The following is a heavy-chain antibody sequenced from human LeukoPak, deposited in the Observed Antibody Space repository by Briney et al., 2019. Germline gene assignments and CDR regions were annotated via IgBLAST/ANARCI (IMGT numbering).Heavy chain of an antibody. V-gene: IGHV3-23*01. CDR1: GFSFRNYG. CDR2: ISGSGGST. Sequence: GGSLRLSCAASGFSFRNYGMHWVRQAPGKGLEWVSAISGSGGSTYYADSMKGRFTISRDNSKNTLYLQMNSLRAEDTAVYYCAKTHPITMIVVVITPFDYWGQGTLVTVSS. J-gene: IGHJ4*02. D-gene: IGHD3-22*01. CDR3: AKTHPITMIVVVITPFDY.